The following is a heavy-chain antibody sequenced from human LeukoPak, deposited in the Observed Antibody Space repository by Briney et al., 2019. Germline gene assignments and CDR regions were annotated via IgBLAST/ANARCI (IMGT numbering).Heavy chain of an antibody. Sequence: GASVKVSCKASGYTFASYAVHWVRQAPGQRLGWMRWSNAGNGNTKYSQKFQGRVTMTEDTSTDTAYMELSSLRSEDTAVYYCARGAPYYYDSSGPWGQGTLVTVSS. CDR3: ARGAPYYYDSSGP. V-gene: IGHV1-3*01. D-gene: IGHD3-22*01. CDR2: SNAGNGNT. J-gene: IGHJ5*02. CDR1: GYTFASYA.